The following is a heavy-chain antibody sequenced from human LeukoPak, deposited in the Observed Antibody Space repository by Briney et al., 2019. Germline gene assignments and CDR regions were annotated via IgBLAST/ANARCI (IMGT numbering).Heavy chain of an antibody. V-gene: IGHV4-38-2*01. CDR3: ARHPNYGGNPAGAFDY. D-gene: IGHD4-23*01. J-gene: IGHJ4*02. CDR1: GYSISSGYY. Sequence: PSETLSLTCVVSGYSISSGYYWGWIRQPPGKGLEWIGSIYHSGSTYYNPSLKSRVTISVDTSKNQFSLKLSSVTAADTAVYYCARHPNYGGNPAGAFDYWGQGTLVTVSS. CDR2: IYHSGST.